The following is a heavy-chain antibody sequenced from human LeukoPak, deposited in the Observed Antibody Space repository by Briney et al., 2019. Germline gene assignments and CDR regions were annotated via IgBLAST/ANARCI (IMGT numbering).Heavy chain of an antibody. V-gene: IGHV3-9*01. D-gene: IGHD3-10*01. CDR3: ARSLTMVRAYDY. CDR2: ISWNSGSI. CDR1: GFTFDDYA. J-gene: IGHJ4*02. Sequence: PGRSLRLSCAASGFTFDDYAMHWVRQAPGKGLEWVSGISWNSGSIGYADSVKGRFTISRDNAKNTVYLQMNSLRTEDTAVYYCARSLTMVRAYDYWGQGTLVTVSS.